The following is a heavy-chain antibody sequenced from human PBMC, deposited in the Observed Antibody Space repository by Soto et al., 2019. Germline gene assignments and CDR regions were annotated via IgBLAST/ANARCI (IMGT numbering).Heavy chain of an antibody. Sequence: SQTLSLTCAISGHSVSSDITSWNWIRQSPSRGLEWLGRTYYRSKWFHDYAASVKSRITINPDTSKNQFSLELNSMTPEDTAVYYCARGNALDVWGQGTVVTVS. J-gene: IGHJ3*01. V-gene: IGHV6-1*01. D-gene: IGHD3-10*01. CDR2: TYYRSKWFH. CDR3: ARGNALDV. CDR1: GHSVSSDITS.